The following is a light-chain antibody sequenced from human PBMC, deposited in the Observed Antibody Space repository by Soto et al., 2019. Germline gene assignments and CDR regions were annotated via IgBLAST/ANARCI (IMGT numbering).Light chain of an antibody. Sequence: DIVMTQSPDSLAVSLGERATINCKSSQSVLYSSNNKNYLAWYQQKPGQPPKLLIYWASTRESGVPDRFNASGSGTDFTLTISSLQAEDVAAYYCQQHFSLPKTFGQGTKVEIK. CDR1: QSVLYSSNNKNY. V-gene: IGKV4-1*01. CDR3: QQHFSLPKT. CDR2: WAS. J-gene: IGKJ1*01.